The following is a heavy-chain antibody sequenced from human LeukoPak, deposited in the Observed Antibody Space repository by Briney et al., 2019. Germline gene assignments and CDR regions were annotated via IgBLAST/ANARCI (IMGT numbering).Heavy chain of an antibody. J-gene: IGHJ6*04. Sequence: ASVKVSCKASGYTFTSYDINWVRQATGQGLEWMGWMNPNGGNTGYAQKFQGRVTMTRNTSISTAYMELSSLRSEDTAVYYCASGHHPGYCSGGSCYGVDVWGKGTTVTISS. CDR1: GYTFTSYD. D-gene: IGHD2-15*01. CDR3: ASGHHPGYCSGGSCYGVDV. V-gene: IGHV1-8*01. CDR2: MNPNGGNT.